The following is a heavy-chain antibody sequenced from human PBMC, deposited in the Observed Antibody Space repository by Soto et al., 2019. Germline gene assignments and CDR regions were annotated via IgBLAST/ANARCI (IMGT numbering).Heavy chain of an antibody. CDR1: GRSISSYY. CDR2: IYYRGST. D-gene: IGHD1-26*01. J-gene: IGHJ4*02. V-gene: IGHV4-59*01. CDR3: ARESSGSYYFDY. Sequence: SETLSLTCTVSGRSISSYYWSWIRQPPGKGREWIGYIYYRGSTNYNPSLKSRVTISVDTSKNQFSLKLSSVTAADTAVYYCARESSGSYYFDYWGQGTLVTVSS.